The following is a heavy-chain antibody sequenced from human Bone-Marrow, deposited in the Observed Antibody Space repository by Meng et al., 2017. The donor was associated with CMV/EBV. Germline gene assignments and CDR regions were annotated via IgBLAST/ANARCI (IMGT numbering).Heavy chain of an antibody. CDR1: GGSISSYY. J-gene: IGHJ3*02. CDR3: AGVGISNDAFDI. CDR2: IYYSGST. V-gene: IGHV4-59*01. D-gene: IGHD1-26*01. Sequence: GSLRLSCTVSGGSISSYYWSWIRQPPGKGLEWIGYIYYSGSTNYNPSLKSRVTISVDTSKNQFSLKLSSVTAADTAVYYCAGVGISNDAFDIWGQGTMVIVSS.